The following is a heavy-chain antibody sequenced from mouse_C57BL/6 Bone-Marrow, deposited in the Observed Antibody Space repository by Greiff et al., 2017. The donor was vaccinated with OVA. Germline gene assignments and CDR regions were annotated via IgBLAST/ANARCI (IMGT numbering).Heavy chain of an antibody. CDR2: ISYDGSN. D-gene: IGHD1-1*01. Sequence: ESGPGLVKPSQSLSLTCSVTGYSITSGYYRNWIRQFPGNKLEWMGYISYDGSNNYNPSLKNRISITRDTSKNQFFLKLNSVTTEDTATYYCTREGYYDGSPAYFDVWGTGTTVTVSS. CDR1: GYSITSGYY. V-gene: IGHV3-6*01. J-gene: IGHJ1*03. CDR3: TREGYYDGSPAYFDV.